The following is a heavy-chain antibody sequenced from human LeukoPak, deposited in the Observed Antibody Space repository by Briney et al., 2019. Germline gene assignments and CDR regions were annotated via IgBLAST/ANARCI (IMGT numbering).Heavy chain of an antibody. CDR1: GGTFSSYA. D-gene: IGHD7-27*01. Sequence: SVKVSCKASGGTFSSYAISWVRQAPGQGLEWMGRIIPILGIANYAQKFQGRVTMTTDTSTSTAYMELRSLRSDDTALYFCARDWGSIKVIADYWGQGTLVTVSS. CDR3: ARDWGSIKVIADY. V-gene: IGHV1-69*04. J-gene: IGHJ4*02. CDR2: IIPILGIA.